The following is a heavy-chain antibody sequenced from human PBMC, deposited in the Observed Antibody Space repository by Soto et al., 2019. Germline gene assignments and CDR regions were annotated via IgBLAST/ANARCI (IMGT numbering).Heavy chain of an antibody. CDR2: VSGSGDST. CDR1: AFTFSSYA. V-gene: IGHV3-23*01. D-gene: IGHD2-21*02. Sequence: EVQLLESGGGLAQPGGSLRLSCAASAFTFSSYAMSWVRQAPGKGLEWVSAVSGSGDSTYYADSVKGRVTISRDNSKNTLYLQLNSLRAEDTAVYYCAKGGASDCPGCTQDYWGQGTLVTVSS. J-gene: IGHJ4*02. CDR3: AKGGASDCPGCTQDY.